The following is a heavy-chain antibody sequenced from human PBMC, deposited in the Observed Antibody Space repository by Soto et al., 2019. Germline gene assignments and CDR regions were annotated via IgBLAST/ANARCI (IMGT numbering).Heavy chain of an antibody. CDR3: ASGGEDYFDY. Sequence: QLQLQESGPGLVKPSETLSLTCTVSGGSISSSSYYWGWIRQPPGKGLEWIGSIYYSGSTYYNPSLKSRVTICVDTSKNQFSLKLSSVTAADTAVYYCASGGEDYFDYWGQGTLVTVSS. J-gene: IGHJ4*02. D-gene: IGHD3-16*01. CDR1: GGSISSSSYY. V-gene: IGHV4-39*01. CDR2: IYYSGST.